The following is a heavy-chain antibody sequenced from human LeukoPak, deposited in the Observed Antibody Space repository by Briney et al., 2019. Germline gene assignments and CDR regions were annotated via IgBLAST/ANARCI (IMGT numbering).Heavy chain of an antibody. V-gene: IGHV3-23*01. CDR1: GFTFSSYA. Sequence: GGSLRLSCAASGFTFSSYAMSWVRQAPGKGLEWVSAISGSGGSTYYADSVKGRFTISRDNSKNTLYLQMNSLRAEDTAVYYCAKGSVFDYYDSSGYHREWFDPWGQGTLVTVSS. D-gene: IGHD3-22*01. CDR3: AKGSVFDYYDSSGYHREWFDP. J-gene: IGHJ5*02. CDR2: ISGSGGST.